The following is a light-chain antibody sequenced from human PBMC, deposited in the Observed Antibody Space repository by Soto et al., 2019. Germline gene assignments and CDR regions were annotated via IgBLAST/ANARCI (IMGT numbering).Light chain of an antibody. CDR2: DAS. Sequence: TVLSQSPATVSLTPGESDTLSCRASQSVSSYLAWYQQKPGPAPRLIIYDASNGATGIQARFSGSGSGKDFPITISRLEHEDFAVYYRQQRSNWSWTFGQGTKVDIK. CDR3: QQRSNWSWT. CDR1: QSVSSY. J-gene: IGKJ1*01. V-gene: IGKV3-11*01.